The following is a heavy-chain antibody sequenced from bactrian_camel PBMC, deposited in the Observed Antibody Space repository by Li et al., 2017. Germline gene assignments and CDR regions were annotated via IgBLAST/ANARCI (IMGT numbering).Heavy chain of an antibody. CDR2: IDGDGKP. Sequence: HVQLVESGGGSAQAGGSLKLPCEASGYKYDMCMAWFRQAPGKEREGVAAIDGDGKPTYAESVKGRFTISKDNAKNTLSLQMNSLKPEDTAMYYCGHTGRDTATTSETISLSASLITGAGGPRSPSP. V-gene: IGHV3S53*01. J-gene: IGHJ4*01. CDR1: GYKYDMC. CDR3: GHTGRDTATTSETISLSASLIT. D-gene: IGHD3*01.